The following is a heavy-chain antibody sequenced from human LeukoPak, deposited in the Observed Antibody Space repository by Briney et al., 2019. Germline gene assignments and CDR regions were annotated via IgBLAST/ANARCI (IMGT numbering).Heavy chain of an antibody. CDR1: GFTFSSYS. CDR2: ISTSSIYI. CDR3: ATTRIADYYMEL. D-gene: IGHD6-13*01. J-gene: IGHJ6*03. V-gene: IGHV3-21*01. Sequence: PGGSLRLSCAVSGFTFSSYSMNWVRQAPGKGLEWVSFISTSSIYIYYADSVKGRFTISRDNAKNSLYLQMNSLRAEDTAVYYCATTRIADYYMELWGKGTTVTISS.